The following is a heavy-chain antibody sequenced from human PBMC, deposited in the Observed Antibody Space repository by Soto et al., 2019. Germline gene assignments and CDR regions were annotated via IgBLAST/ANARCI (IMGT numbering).Heavy chain of an antibody. D-gene: IGHD3-22*01. CDR1: GFTFSSYA. Sequence: EVQLVESGGGLVQPGGSLRLSCSASGFTFSSYAMHWVRQAPGKGLEYVSAISSNGGSTYYADSVKGRFTISSDNSKNTLYLQMSSLRAEDTAVYYCVKEGYYYDSSGYYYGWLDPWGQGTLVTVSS. CDR2: ISSNGGST. CDR3: VKEGYYYDSSGYYYGWLDP. V-gene: IGHV3-64D*06. J-gene: IGHJ5*02.